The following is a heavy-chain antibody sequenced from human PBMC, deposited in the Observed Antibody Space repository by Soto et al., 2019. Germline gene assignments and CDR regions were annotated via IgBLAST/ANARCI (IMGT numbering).Heavy chain of an antibody. V-gene: IGHV1-18*01. D-gene: IGHD3-10*01. J-gene: IGHJ4*02. CDR1: GYTLTRYG. CDR3: ASGREGVSGSYFDY. Sequence: QAQLMQSGPEVRKPGASVKVSCKASGYTLTRYGLTWVRQAPGHGLEWKGWISSHSANTNYAQNLQGRVPISIDTSTTTAYMELRSLRSVDSAIYYCASGREGVSGSYFDYWGQGTRVSVSS. CDR2: ISSHSANT.